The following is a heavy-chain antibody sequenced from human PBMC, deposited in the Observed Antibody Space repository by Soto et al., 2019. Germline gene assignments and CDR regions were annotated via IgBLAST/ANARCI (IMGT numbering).Heavy chain of an antibody. V-gene: IGHV3-30-3*01. Sequence: PGGSLRLSCAASGFTFSSYAMHWVRQAPGKGLEWVAVISYDGSNKYYADSVKGRFTISRDNSKNTLYLQMNSLRAEDTAVYYCARSIPSGYSYGPFDYWGQGTQVTVSS. D-gene: IGHD5-18*01. CDR2: ISYDGSNK. CDR3: ARSIPSGYSYGPFDY. CDR1: GFTFSSYA. J-gene: IGHJ4*02.